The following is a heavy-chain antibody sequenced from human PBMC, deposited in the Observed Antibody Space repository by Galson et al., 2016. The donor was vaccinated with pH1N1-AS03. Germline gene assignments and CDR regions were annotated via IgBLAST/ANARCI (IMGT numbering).Heavy chain of an antibody. D-gene: IGHD5-24*01. Sequence: TLSLTCTVSGASISSSTYYWSWIRQPAGKGLEWIGRGYSSGHNNYHPSLKGRVTISVDTSKNQFSLRLSSVTAADTAFYYCAREDGSTVISKFDYWGQGTLVTVSS. CDR2: GYSSGHN. V-gene: IGHV4-61*02. CDR3: AREDGSTVISKFDY. J-gene: IGHJ4*02. CDR1: GASISSSTYY.